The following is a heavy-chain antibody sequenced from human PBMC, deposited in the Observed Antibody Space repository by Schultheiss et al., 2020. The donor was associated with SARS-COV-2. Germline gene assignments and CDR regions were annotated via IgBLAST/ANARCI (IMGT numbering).Heavy chain of an antibody. CDR3: ARQEAFDI. CDR1: GGSISSSNW. V-gene: IGHV4-4*02. Sequence: SETLSLTCAVSGGSISSSNWWSWVRQPPGKGLEWNGYIYYSGSTYYNPSLKSRVTISVDTSKNQFSLKLSSVTAADTAVYYCARQEAFDIWGQGTMVTVSS. CDR2: IYYSGST. J-gene: IGHJ3*02.